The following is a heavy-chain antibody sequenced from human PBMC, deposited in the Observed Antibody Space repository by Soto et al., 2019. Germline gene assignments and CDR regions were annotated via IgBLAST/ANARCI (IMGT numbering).Heavy chain of an antibody. CDR3: ARGTDTAMVINWYFDL. Sequence: GGSLRLSCAASGFTFSSYSMNWVRQAPGKGLEWVSSISSSSSYIYYADSVKGRFTISRDNAKNSLYLQMNSLRAEDTAVYYCARGTDTAMVINWYFDLWGRGTLVTVSS. J-gene: IGHJ2*01. V-gene: IGHV3-21*01. CDR2: ISSSSSYI. CDR1: GFTFSSYS. D-gene: IGHD5-18*01.